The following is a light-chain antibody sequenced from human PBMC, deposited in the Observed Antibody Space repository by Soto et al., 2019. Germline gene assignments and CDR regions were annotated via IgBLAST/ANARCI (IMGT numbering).Light chain of an antibody. CDR2: EVT. Sequence: QSALTQPPSASGSPGQSVTISCTGTSSDVGGYGYVSWYQQHPGKAPKLIIYEVTERPSGVPDRFSGSKSGNTASLTVSGLQAEEEADYYCSSYAGSNNLVFGGGTQLTVL. CDR3: SSYAGSNNLV. J-gene: IGLJ2*01. CDR1: SSDVGGYGY. V-gene: IGLV2-8*01.